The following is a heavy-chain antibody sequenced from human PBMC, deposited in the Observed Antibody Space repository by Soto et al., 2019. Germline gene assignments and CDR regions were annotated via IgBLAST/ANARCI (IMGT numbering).Heavy chain of an antibody. J-gene: IGHJ4*02. Sequence: GGSLRLSCAASGFTFSSYGMHWVRQAPGKGLEWVAVISYDGSNKYYADSVKGRFTISRDNSKNTLYLQMNSLRAEDTAVYYCAKDEEWELVWWGQGTLVTVSS. V-gene: IGHV3-30*18. CDR2: ISYDGSNK. CDR1: GFTFSSYG. CDR3: AKDEEWELVW. D-gene: IGHD1-26*01.